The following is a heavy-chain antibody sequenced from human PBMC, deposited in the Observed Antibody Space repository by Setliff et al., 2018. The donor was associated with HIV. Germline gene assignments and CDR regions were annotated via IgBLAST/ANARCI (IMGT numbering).Heavy chain of an antibody. CDR2: LNPNSGKT. J-gene: IGHJ6*03. CDR1: GYTFTNYD. Sequence: GASVKVSCKASGYTFTNYDIHWVRQATGQGLEWMGWLNPNSGKTGYAQKFQGRVTMTRNTSISTAYMELSSLKSEDTAVYYCASAYDYYMDVWGKGTTVTVSS. CDR3: ASAYDYYMDV. V-gene: IGHV1-8*02.